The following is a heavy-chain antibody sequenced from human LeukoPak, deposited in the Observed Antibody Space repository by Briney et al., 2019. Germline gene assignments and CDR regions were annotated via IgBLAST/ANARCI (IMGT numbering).Heavy chain of an antibody. CDR2: ISDRWT. D-gene: IGHD4-17*01. Sequence: GGSLRLSCEASEFTLSTYAMNWVRQAPGKGLEWVSTISDRWTNYADSVKGRFTISRDDSQNTLFLQMNSLRVEDTAIYYCARDCDYGNTSGMHCYWGQGTLVTVSS. CDR3: ARDCDYGNTSGMHCY. J-gene: IGHJ4*02. V-gene: IGHV3-23*01. CDR1: EFTLSTYA.